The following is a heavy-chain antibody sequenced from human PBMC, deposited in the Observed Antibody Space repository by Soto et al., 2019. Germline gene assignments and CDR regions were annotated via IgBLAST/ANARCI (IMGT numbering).Heavy chain of an antibody. CDR3: ATHQGYYGSGSYCFDY. CDR2: IYYSGST. D-gene: IGHD3-10*01. CDR1: GGYISRSSYY. Sequence: SETLSLTCTVSGGYISRSSYYWGWIRQPPGKGLEWIGSIYYSGSTYYNPSLKSRVTISVDTSKNQFSLKLSSMTAADAAVYYCATHQGYYGSGSYCFDYWGLGTQVTVSS. J-gene: IGHJ4*02. V-gene: IGHV4-39*01.